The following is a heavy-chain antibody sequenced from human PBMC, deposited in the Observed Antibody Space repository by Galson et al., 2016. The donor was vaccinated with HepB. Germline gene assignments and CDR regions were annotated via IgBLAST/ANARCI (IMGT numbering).Heavy chain of an antibody. CDR2: IFYSGTT. V-gene: IGHV4-39*01. J-gene: IGHJ4*02. Sequence: SETLSLTCTVSGIYISSSSFYWGWIRQPPGKGLEWIGSIFYSGTTYYNPSLKSRVTISEDTSKNQFSLKLRSVTAADTALYYCARHSEYTPMGAIDFWGRGTLVTLSS. CDR3: ARHSEYTPMGAIDF. D-gene: IGHD5-18*01. CDR1: GIYISSSSFY.